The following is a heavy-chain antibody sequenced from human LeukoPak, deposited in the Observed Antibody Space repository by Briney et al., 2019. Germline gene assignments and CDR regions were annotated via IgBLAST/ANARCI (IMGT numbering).Heavy chain of an antibody. Sequence: GKSLRLSCAASGFTFSSDAMPWVRQPPGKGLEWVAVISYDGSNKYYADSVKGRFTISRDNSKNTLYLQMNSLRAEDTAVYYCAREARGFDYWGQGTLVTVSS. CDR2: ISYDGSNK. CDR1: GFTFSSDA. J-gene: IGHJ4*02. D-gene: IGHD3-10*01. V-gene: IGHV3-30-3*01. CDR3: AREARGFDY.